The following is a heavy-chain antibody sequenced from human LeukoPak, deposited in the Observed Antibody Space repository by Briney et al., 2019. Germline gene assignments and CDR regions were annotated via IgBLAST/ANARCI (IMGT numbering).Heavy chain of an antibody. CDR2: IYYSGST. CDR3: ARGSSRYCSGGSCSYFDY. J-gene: IGHJ4*02. Sequence: PSETLSLTCTVSGGSISSYYWSWIRQPPGKGLEWIGYIYYSGSTNYNPSLKSRVTISVDTSKNQFSLKLSSVTAADTAVYYCARGSSRYCSGGSCSYFDYWGQGTLVTVSS. V-gene: IGHV4-59*12. D-gene: IGHD2-15*01. CDR1: GGSISSYY.